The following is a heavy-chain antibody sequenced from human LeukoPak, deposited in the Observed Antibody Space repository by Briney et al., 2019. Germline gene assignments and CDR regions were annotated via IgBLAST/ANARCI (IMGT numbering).Heavy chain of an antibody. CDR1: GLTFSSHA. V-gene: IGHV3-74*01. Sequence: GGSLRLSCAASGLTFSSHAMSWVRQAPGRGLEWVSRVNSDGSSTSYADSVKGRFTISRDNAKNTLYLQMNSLRAEDTAVYYCARGENYDSSGYGKLDYWGQGTLVTVSS. J-gene: IGHJ4*02. CDR2: VNSDGSST. D-gene: IGHD3-22*01. CDR3: ARGENYDSSGYGKLDY.